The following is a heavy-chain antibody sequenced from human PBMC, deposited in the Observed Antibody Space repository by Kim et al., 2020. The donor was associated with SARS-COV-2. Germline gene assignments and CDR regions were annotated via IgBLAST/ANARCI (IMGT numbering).Heavy chain of an antibody. J-gene: IGHJ6*02. V-gene: IGHV3-21*01. D-gene: IGHD6-19*01. CDR3: ASPIAVAGKISGMDV. Sequence: ASVKGRCTLSRDNAKNSLYLQMNSLGAEDTAVYYCASPIAVAGKISGMDVWGQGTTVTVSS.